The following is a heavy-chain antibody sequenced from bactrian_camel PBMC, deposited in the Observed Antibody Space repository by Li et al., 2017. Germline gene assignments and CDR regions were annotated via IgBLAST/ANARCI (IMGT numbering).Heavy chain of an antibody. CDR2: IGRDGIT. CDR1: GITEGTNC. CDR3: ANLGPADNG. Sequence: HVQLVESGGGSVQAGGSLRLSCEVSGITEGTNCIGWLRLAPGKEREGVACIGRDGITMYSDSVKGRFTISKDNAMNTLYLQMGSLKPEDSAMYYCANLGPADNGWGQGTQVTVS. V-gene: IGHV3S55*01. J-gene: IGHJ4*01. D-gene: IGHD5*01.